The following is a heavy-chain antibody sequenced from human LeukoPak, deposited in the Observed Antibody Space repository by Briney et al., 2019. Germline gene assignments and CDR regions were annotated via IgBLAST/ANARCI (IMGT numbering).Heavy chain of an antibody. CDR2: TYYRSKWFI. V-gene: IGHV6-1*01. Sequence: PSQTFSLTCGISGDSVSSNSAAWNWIRQSPSRGLEWLGRTYYRSKWFINYAPSVKSRIIINPDTPKNQVSLQLNSVTPEDTAVYYCTRSDCSSGRCPGFDNWGQGTLVTVSS. CDR3: TRSDCSSGRCPGFDN. CDR1: GDSVSSNSAA. J-gene: IGHJ4*02. D-gene: IGHD6-19*01.